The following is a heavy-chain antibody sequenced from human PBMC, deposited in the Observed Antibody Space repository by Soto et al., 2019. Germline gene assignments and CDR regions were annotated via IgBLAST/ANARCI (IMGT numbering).Heavy chain of an antibody. V-gene: IGHV1-69*12. J-gene: IGHJ6*02. Sequence: QVQLVQSGAEVKKPGSSVTVSCKASGGTFGNSAISWVRQAPGQGLEWMGGIIPIFPTPDYAQKFQGRVRIPADESTATDYMELTRLRSEDTAVYYSAPAKDRLHFGGSYYFGIDVWGQGTTVPVYS. CDR1: GGTFGNSA. D-gene: IGHD2-2*01. CDR2: IIPIFPTP. CDR3: APAKDRLHFGGSYYFGIDV.